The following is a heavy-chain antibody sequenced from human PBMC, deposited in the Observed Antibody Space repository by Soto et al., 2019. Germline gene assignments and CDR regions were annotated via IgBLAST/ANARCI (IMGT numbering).Heavy chain of an antibody. CDR3: ARERPPYYDFWSGYYTGQAFDI. CDR1: GFTFSSYW. CDR2: IKQDGSEK. D-gene: IGHD3-3*01. Sequence: PGGSLRLSCSASGFTFSSYWMSWVRQAPGKGLEWVANIKQDGSEKYYVDSVKGRFTISRDNAKNSLYLQMNSLRAEDTAVYYCARERPPYYDFWSGYYTGQAFDIWGQGTMVTVSS. V-gene: IGHV3-7*01. J-gene: IGHJ3*02.